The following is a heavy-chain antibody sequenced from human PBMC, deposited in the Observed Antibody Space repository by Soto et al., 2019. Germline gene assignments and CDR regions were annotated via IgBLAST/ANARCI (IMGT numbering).Heavy chain of an antibody. CDR3: ARAPLWAVPYFFDY. J-gene: IGHJ4*02. D-gene: IGHD1-26*01. Sequence: ASVKVSCKASGYTFTGYYMHWVRQAPGQGLEWMGWINPNSGGTNYAQKFQGWVTMTRDTSISTAYMELSRLRSDDTAVYYCARAPLWAVPYFFDYWGQGTLVTVSS. CDR2: INPNSGGT. CDR1: GYTFTGYY. V-gene: IGHV1-2*04.